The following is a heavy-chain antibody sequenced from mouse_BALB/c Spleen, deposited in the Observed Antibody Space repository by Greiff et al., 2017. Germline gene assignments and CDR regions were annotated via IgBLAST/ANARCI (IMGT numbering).Heavy chain of an antibody. D-gene: IGHD1-1*01. V-gene: IGHV14-3*02. Sequence: VHVKQSGAELVKPGASVKLSCTASGFNIKDTYMHWVKQRPEQGLEWIGRIDPANGNTKYDPKFQGKATITADTSSNTAYLQLSSLTSEDTAVYYCAPHYYGSSPDFDYWGQGTTLTVSS. CDR3: APHYYGSSPDFDY. CDR1: GFNIKDTY. CDR2: IDPANGNT. J-gene: IGHJ2*01.